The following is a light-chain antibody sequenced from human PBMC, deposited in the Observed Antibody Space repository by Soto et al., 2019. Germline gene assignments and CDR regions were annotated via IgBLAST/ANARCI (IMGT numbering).Light chain of an antibody. CDR2: GAS. CDR1: QSVSSSY. Sequence: IVLTQSPGTLSLSPGERATLSCRASQSVSSSYLAWYQQKPAQAPRLLIYGASSKATGIPDRFSGSGDGTDFTLTISRLEPEDFAVYYCQQYGGSPPYTFGKGTKVQIK. V-gene: IGKV3-20*01. CDR3: QQYGGSPPYT. J-gene: IGKJ2*01.